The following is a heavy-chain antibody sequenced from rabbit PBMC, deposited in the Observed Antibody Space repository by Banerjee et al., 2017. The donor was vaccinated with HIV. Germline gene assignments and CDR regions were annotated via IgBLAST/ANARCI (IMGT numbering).Heavy chain of an antibody. CDR1: GFDFSSYYY. D-gene: IGHD6-1*01. V-gene: IGHV1S43*01. CDR3: ARSYDTDTYTADAYAYFNL. J-gene: IGHJ4*01. CDR2: IGTSSGNT. Sequence: QSLEESGGDLVKPGASLTLTCTASGFDFSSYYYMCWVRQAPGKGLEWIGCIGTSSGNTWYASWAKGRFTITKSTSLSTVTLQMNSLTAADTATYFCARSYDTDTYTADAYAYFNLWGPGTLVTVS.